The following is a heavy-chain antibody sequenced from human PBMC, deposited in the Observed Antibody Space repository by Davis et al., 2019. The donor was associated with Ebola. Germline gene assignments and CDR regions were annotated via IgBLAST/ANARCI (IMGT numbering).Heavy chain of an antibody. CDR3: AKDPSIAVAGNWFDP. J-gene: IGHJ5*02. V-gene: IGHV3-21*04. D-gene: IGHD6-19*01. CDR2: ISSSSSYI. Sequence: PGGSLRLSCAASGFTFSGSAMHWVRQAPGKGLEWVSFISSSSSYIYYADSVKGRFTISRDNSKNTLYLQMNSLRAEDTAVYYCAKDPSIAVAGNWFDPWGQGTLVTVSS. CDR1: GFTFSGSA.